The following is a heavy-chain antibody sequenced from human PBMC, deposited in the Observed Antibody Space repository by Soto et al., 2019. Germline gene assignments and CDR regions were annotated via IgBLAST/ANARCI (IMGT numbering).Heavy chain of an antibody. Sequence: PSQTLSLTCTVSNYSIAIADFWGWIRRSPGKGPEWIACICHAGNTFYNPSLKSRIIISMHTSKNEMSLKLRSVTAAGTAVYYCASAHIMVVAGSAFDVWRRGTLVTVSS. CDR2: ICHAGNT. J-gene: IGHJ2*01. V-gene: IGHV4-38-2*02. CDR3: ASAHIMVVAGSAFDV. D-gene: IGHD2-21*02. CDR1: NYSIAIADF.